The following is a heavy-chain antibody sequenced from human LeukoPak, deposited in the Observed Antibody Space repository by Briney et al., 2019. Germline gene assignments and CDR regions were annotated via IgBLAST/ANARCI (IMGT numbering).Heavy chain of an antibody. J-gene: IGHJ4*02. D-gene: IGHD6-13*01. CDR2: VYYSGST. CDR1: GGSISTYY. CDR3: ARRGYSTPCDY. Sequence: SGTLSLTCTVSGGSISTYYWTWIRQPPGKGLEWIGYVYYSGSTNYNPSLKSRVTISVDTSKNQFSLKLSSVTAADTAVYYCARRGYSTPCDYWGQGTLVTVSS. V-gene: IGHV4-59*08.